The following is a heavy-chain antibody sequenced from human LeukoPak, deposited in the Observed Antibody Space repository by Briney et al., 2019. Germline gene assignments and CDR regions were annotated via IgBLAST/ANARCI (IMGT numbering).Heavy chain of an antibody. D-gene: IGHD2-2*01. J-gene: IGHJ6*02. Sequence: PGGSLRLSCAASGFTLSSNWMHWVRQAPGKELVWVSRINSDGSRTTYADSVKGRFTISRDNAKNTLYLQMNSLRGEDTAVYYCVRSCSSPSCYDHPYYYYGMDVWGQGTTVTVSS. V-gene: IGHV3-74*01. CDR1: GFTLSSNW. CDR2: INSDGSRT. CDR3: VRSCSSPSCYDHPYYYYGMDV.